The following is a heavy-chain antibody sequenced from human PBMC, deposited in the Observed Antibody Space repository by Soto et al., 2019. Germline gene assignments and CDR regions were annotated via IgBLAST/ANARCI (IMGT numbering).Heavy chain of an antibody. CDR3: ARGYTNGCVH. V-gene: IGHV1-18*01. J-gene: IGHJ4*02. CDR2: INPYNGNT. D-gene: IGHD6-19*01. Sequence: ASVKVSCKTSGYTFSNYGISWVRQAPGQGLEWMGWINPYNGNTKYAQSLWGRVTMTTDTSTSTVYMEVGSLRSDDTAAYYCARGYTNGCVHWGQGTLVTVSS. CDR1: GYTFSNYG.